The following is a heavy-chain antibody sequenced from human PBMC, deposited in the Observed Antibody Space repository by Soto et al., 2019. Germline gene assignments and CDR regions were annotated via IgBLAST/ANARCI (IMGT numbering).Heavy chain of an antibody. J-gene: IGHJ3*01. V-gene: IGHV4-4*09. CDR2: ISNSGTT. CDR1: TYSINNLY. CDR3: GYDPHRDLHA. Sequence: SKNPDLTSTASTYSINNLYLNCIRQSPGKGLEWIGYISNSGTTNYNPSLKGRVTISADTSKNQFSLKLASVTAADTAVYFCGYDPHRDLHA. D-gene: IGHD1-1*01.